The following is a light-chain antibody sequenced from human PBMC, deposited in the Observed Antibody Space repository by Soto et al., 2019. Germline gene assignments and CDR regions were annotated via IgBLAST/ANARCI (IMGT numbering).Light chain of an antibody. Sequence: QSALTQPRSVSGSPGQSVTISCTGTSSDVGDYNYVSWYQQHPDKAPKLMIFDVTKRPSGVPDRFSGSKSGNTASLTISGRQAEDEADYYCCSYAGRYTWVFGGGTKVTVL. CDR1: SSDVGDYNY. V-gene: IGLV2-11*01. CDR3: CSYAGRYTWV. CDR2: DVT. J-gene: IGLJ3*02.